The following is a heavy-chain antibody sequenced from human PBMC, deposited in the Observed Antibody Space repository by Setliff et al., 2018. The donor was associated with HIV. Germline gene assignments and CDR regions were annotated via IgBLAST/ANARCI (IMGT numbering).Heavy chain of an antibody. CDR2: INAGNGNT. CDR1: GYTFTSYA. V-gene: IGHV1-3*01. Sequence: ASVKVSCKASGYTFTSYAMHWVRQAPGQRLEWMGWINAGNGNTKYSQKFQGRVTITRETSASTAYMELTSLRSEDTAVYYCAKTIAAAATLPFDFWGQGTLVTVSS. D-gene: IGHD6-13*01. J-gene: IGHJ4*02. CDR3: AKTIAAAATLPFDF.